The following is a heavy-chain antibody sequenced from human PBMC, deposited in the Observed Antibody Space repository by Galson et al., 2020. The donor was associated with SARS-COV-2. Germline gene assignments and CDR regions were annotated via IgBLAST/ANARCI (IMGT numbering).Heavy chain of an antibody. CDR2: IKEDGSEK. CDR3: ATMYYTKFD. Sequence: GGSLRLSCAASGFSFSLYWMSWVRQAPGKGLEWVANIKEDGSEKNHVDSVKGRFTISRDNAKNSLYLQMNSLRAEDTAVYYCATMYYTKFDWGQGTLVTVSS. V-gene: IGHV3-7*01. CDR1: GFSFSLYW. J-gene: IGHJ4*02. D-gene: IGHD3-10*01.